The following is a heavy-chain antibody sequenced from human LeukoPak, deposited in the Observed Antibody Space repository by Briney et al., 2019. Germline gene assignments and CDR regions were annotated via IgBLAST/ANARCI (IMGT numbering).Heavy chain of an antibody. CDR3: AGAYLFVYNWFDP. Sequence: PGGSLRLSCAASGFTFSSYAMHWVRQAPGKGLEWVAVISYDGSNKYYADSVKGRFTISRDNSKNTLYLQMNSLRAEDTAVYYCAGAYLFVYNWFDPWGQGTLVTVSS. CDR1: GFTFSSYA. CDR2: ISYDGSNK. J-gene: IGHJ5*02. V-gene: IGHV3-30*04. D-gene: IGHD3-10*02.